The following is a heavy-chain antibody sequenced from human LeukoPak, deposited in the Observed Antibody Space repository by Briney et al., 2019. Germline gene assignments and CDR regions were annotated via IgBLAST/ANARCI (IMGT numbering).Heavy chain of an antibody. CDR3: ARENPLYGMDV. CDR2: IIPMLGTA. CDR1: GYSFTSYG. Sequence: SVKVSCKASGYSFTSYGFNWVRQAPGQGLEWMGRIIPMLGTANYVQKFQGRVTINADKSTSTAYMELSSLRSEDTAVYYCARENPLYGMDVWGRGTTVTVSS. V-gene: IGHV1-69*04. J-gene: IGHJ6*02.